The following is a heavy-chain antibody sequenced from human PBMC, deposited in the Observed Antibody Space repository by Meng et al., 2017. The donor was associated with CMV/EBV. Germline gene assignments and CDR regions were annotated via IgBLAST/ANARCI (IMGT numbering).Heavy chain of an antibody. D-gene: IGHD6-13*01. CDR2: IIPIFGTA. Sequence: SVKVSCKASGGTFSSYAISWVRQAPGQGLEWMGGIIPIFGTANYAQKFQGRVTITTDESTSTAYMELSSLRSEDTAVYYCAKEGAAAGLTNYYYGMDVWGQGTTVTVSS. CDR3: AKEGAAAGLTNYYYGMDV. CDR1: GGTFSSYA. V-gene: IGHV1-69*05. J-gene: IGHJ6*02.